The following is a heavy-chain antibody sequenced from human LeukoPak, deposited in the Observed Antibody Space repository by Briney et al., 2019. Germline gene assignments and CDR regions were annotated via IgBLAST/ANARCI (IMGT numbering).Heavy chain of an antibody. CDR3: ARDQVAVAGTEYNWFDP. Sequence: SVKVSCKASGGTFSSYAISWVRQAPGQGLEWMGGIIPIFGTANYAQKFQGRVTITADESTSTAYMELSSLRSEDTAVYYCARDQVAVAGTEYNWFDPWGQGPLVTASS. V-gene: IGHV1-69*01. CDR1: GGTFSSYA. CDR2: IIPIFGTA. D-gene: IGHD6-19*01. J-gene: IGHJ5*02.